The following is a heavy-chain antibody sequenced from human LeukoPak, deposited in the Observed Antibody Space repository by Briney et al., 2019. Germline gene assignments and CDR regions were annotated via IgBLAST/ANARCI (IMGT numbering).Heavy chain of an antibody. V-gene: IGHV4-30-4*01. D-gene: IGHD1-7*01. J-gene: IGHJ4*02. CDR2: IYYSGIT. CDR3: ARVELGVFDY. Sequence: SETLSLTCTVSGGSINSGDYYWSWIRRPPGKGLEWIGYIYYSGITYYNPSLKSRVTMSIDTSKNQFSLKLNSVTAADTAVYYCARVELGVFDYWGQGTLVTVSS. CDR1: GGSINSGDYY.